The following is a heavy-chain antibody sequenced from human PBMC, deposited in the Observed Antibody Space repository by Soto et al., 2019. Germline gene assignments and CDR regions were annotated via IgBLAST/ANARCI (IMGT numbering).Heavy chain of an antibody. CDR3: TTIGAAPTDN. V-gene: IGHV3-15*07. CDR2: IKSTTEGGTT. J-gene: IGHJ4*02. Sequence: DLEESGGGLIKPGGALRLSCAASGFTFNNVWMNWVRQAPGKGLEWVGHIKSTTEGGTTDYAAPVKGRFTISRDDSKNTLYLQMNSLKTEDTAMYYCTTIGAAPTDNWGQGTLVTVSS. CDR1: GFTFNNVW. D-gene: IGHD4-17*01.